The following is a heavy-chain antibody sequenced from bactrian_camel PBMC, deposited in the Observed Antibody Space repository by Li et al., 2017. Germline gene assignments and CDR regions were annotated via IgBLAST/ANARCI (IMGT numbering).Heavy chain of an antibody. D-gene: IGHD4*01. V-gene: IGHV3S40*01. J-gene: IGHJ6*01. CDR3: ATRRYCTTMSPAAFGS. Sequence: DVQLVESGGGSVQAGGSLRLTCSMSGYPSSRRRMAWFRQVPGKEREWVSTIRADGSTSYADSVKGRFTISEDKAKDTVYLQMNSLKAEDTAMYYCATRRYCTTMSPAAFGSWGQGTQVTVS. CDR2: IRADGST. CDR1: GYPSSRRR.